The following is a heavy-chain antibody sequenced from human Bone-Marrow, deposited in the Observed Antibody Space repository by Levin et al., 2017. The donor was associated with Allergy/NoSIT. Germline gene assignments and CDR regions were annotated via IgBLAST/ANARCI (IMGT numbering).Heavy chain of an antibody. CDR2: ISYDGSNK. Sequence: GGSLRLSCAASGFTFSSYAMHWVRQAPGKGLEWVAVISYDGSNKYYADSVKGRFTISRDNSKNTLYLQMNSLRAEDTAVYYCARDWAAAGSLDYWGQGTLVTVSS. J-gene: IGHJ4*02. D-gene: IGHD6-13*01. CDR1: GFTFSSYA. V-gene: IGHV3-30-3*01. CDR3: ARDWAAAGSLDY.